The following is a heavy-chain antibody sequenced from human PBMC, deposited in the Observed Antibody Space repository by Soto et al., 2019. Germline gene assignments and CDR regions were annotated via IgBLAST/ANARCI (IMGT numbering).Heavy chain of an antibody. D-gene: IGHD4-17*01. Sequence: SETLSLTCXVYXGXFSXXXXXXXXQPPGKGLEWIGEINHSGSTTFTPSLKSRVTISVATSKNQFSLKLSSVTAADTAVYYCARGPTTVTTIQFDYWGQGTLVTVSS. CDR3: ARGPTTVTTIQFDY. CDR1: XGXFSXXX. CDR2: INHSGST. V-gene: IGHV4-34*01. J-gene: IGHJ4*02.